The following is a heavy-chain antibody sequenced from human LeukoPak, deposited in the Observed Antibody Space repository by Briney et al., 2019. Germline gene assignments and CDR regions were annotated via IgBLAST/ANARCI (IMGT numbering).Heavy chain of an antibody. CDR2: IYYSGST. CDR3: ARDSGSYFDAFDI. CDR1: GGSISSSNYY. V-gene: IGHV4-39*01. Sequence: SETLSLTCTVSGGSISSSNYYWGWIRQPPGKGLEWIGNIYYSGSTYYNPSLKSRVTISVDTSKNQFSLKLSSVTAADTAVYYCARDSGSYFDAFDIWGQGTMVTVSS. D-gene: IGHD1-26*01. J-gene: IGHJ3*02.